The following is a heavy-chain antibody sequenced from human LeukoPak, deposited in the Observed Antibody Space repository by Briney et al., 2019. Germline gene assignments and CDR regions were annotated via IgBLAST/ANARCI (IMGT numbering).Heavy chain of an antibody. CDR3: TKDRVSDGRWSLDY. Sequence: GGSLRLSCAASGFTFSTYTMNWIRQPPGGGLEWVSGIYGNGYEAFYADSVKGRFTISRDNSKSILYLQMNSLRAEDTAMYYCTKDRVSDGRWSLDYWGQGTLVTVSS. CDR2: IYGNGYEA. J-gene: IGHJ4*02. V-gene: IGHV3-23*01. D-gene: IGHD6-13*01. CDR1: GFTFSTYT.